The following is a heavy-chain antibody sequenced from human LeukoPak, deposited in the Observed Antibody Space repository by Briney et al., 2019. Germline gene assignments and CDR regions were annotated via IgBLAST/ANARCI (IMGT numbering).Heavy chain of an antibody. CDR1: GGSISSGLYS. CDR3: ARVRPAAASYYFDY. V-gene: IGHV4-30-2*05. J-gene: IGHJ4*02. CDR2: IYHSGST. D-gene: IGHD2-2*01. Sequence: PSETLSLTCDVSGGSISSGLYSWNWIRQPPGKGLEWIGYIYHSGSTYYNPSLKSRVTISVDTSKNQFSLKLSSVTAADTAVYYCARVRPAAASYYFDYWGQGTLVTVSS.